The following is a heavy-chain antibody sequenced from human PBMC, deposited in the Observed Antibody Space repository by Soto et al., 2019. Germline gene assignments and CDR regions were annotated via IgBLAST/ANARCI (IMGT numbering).Heavy chain of an antibody. CDR3: AKGCCSSTSCYRYYYYGMDV. CDR1: GFTFSSYG. V-gene: IGHV3-30*18. Sequence: QVQLVESGGGVVQPGRSLRLSCAASGFTFSSYGMHWVRQAPGKGLEWVAVISYDGSNKYYADSVKGRFTISRDNSKNTLYLQMNSLRAEDAAVYCCAKGCCSSTSCYRYYYYGMDVWGQETTVTVSS. CDR2: ISYDGSNK. D-gene: IGHD2-2*02. J-gene: IGHJ6*02.